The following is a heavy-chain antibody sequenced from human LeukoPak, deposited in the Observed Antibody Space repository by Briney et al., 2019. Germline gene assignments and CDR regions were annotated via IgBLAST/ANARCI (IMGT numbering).Heavy chain of an antibody. J-gene: IGHJ5*02. CDR2: IWYDGSNK. D-gene: IGHD2-2*03. V-gene: IGHV3-33*01. CDR1: GFTFSSYG. CDR3: ARGLDIVVVPAANERDNWFDP. Sequence: TGGSLRLSCAASGFTFSSYGMHWVRQAPGKGLEWVAVIWYDGSNKYYADSAKGRFTISRDNSKNTLYLQMNSLRAEDTAVYYCARGLDIVVVPAANERDNWFDPWGQGTLVTVSS.